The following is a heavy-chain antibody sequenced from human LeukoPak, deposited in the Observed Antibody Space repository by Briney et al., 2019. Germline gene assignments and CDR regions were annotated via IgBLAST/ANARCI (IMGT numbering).Heavy chain of an antibody. CDR2: INSDGSST. V-gene: IGHV3-74*01. J-gene: IGHJ6*04. Sequence: PGGSLRLSCAASGFTFSSYWMHWVRQAPGKGLVWVSRINSDGSSTSYADSVEGRFTISRDNAKNTLYLQMNSLRAEDTAVYYCARARVYRGRKSYHYGMDVWGKGTTVTVSS. D-gene: IGHD2-8*01. CDR3: ARARVYRGRKSYHYGMDV. CDR1: GFTFSSYW.